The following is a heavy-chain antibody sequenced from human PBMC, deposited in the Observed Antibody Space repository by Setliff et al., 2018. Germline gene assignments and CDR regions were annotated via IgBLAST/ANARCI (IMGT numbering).Heavy chain of an antibody. D-gene: IGHD5-12*01. J-gene: IGHJ6*02. Sequence: SETLSLTCTVSGGSIINSYYWSWIRQPAGKGLEWIGRISTSGCTNYNPSLKSRVTVSLDTSKNQFSLKLTSVTAADTAVYYCARDQWVRSPPLYFSYSMDVWGQGTTVTSP. CDR3: ARDQWVRSPPLYFSYSMDV. V-gene: IGHV4-4*07. CDR1: GGSIINSYY. CDR2: ISTSGCT.